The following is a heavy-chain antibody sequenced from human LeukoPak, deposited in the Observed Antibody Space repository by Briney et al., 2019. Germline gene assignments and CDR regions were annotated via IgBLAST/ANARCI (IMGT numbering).Heavy chain of an antibody. Sequence: SETLSLTCADYGGSFSGYYWSWIRQPPGKGLEWIGEINHSGSTNYNPSLKSRVTISVDTSKNQFSLKLSSVTAADTAVYYCARGRRATVTYDLDAFDIWGQGTMVTVSS. CDR2: INHSGST. CDR1: GGSFSGYY. D-gene: IGHD4-17*01. V-gene: IGHV4-34*01. CDR3: ARGRRATVTYDLDAFDI. J-gene: IGHJ3*02.